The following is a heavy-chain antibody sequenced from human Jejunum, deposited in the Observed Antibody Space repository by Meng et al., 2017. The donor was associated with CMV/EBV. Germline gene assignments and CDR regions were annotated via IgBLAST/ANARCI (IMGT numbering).Heavy chain of an antibody. CDR3: ARADKVRFDY. J-gene: IGHJ4*02. CDR1: GGSMSSSSW. V-gene: IGHV4-4*02. Sequence: HVQQTGAGPGLVKPSGTLSLTCAVSGGSMSSSSWVGWARQPPWKGLVWMGALYHSGDTNHNPPLKSRVSISVDKTKNQLALKMRSVTAADTAVYYCARADKVRFDYWGQGTLVTVSS. CDR2: LYHSGDT.